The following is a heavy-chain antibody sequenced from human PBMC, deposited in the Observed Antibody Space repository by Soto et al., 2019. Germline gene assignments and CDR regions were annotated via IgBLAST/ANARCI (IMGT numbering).Heavy chain of an antibody. CDR2: ISPYNDDT. Sequence: GASVKVSCKASGGTFSSYAISCVRQAPGQGLEWLGWISPYNDDTKYAQKLQGRVFMTTDTPTKTAHLDLRSLRSDDTAVYYCARGGYYDSSGSRDYHYYGMDVWGQGTTVTVSS. CDR1: GGTFSSYA. D-gene: IGHD3-22*01. V-gene: IGHV1-18*01. J-gene: IGHJ6*02. CDR3: ARGGYYDSSGSRDYHYYGMDV.